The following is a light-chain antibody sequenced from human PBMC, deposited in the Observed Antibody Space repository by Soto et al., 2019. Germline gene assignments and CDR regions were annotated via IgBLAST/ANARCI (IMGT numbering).Light chain of an antibody. CDR1: QSVSSSY. V-gene: IGKV3-20*01. CDR2: GAS. J-gene: IGKJ1*01. CDR3: QQYGSSPLT. Sequence: EIVLTQSPGTLSLSPGERATLSCRASQSVSSSYLAWYQQQPGQAPRLLIYGASSRAAGIPDRFSGSGSGAVFTLTISRLEPEDFGVYYCQQYGSSPLTFGQGTKVEIK.